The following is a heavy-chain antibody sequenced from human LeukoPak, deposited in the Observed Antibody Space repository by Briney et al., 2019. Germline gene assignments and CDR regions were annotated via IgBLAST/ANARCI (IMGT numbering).Heavy chain of an antibody. Sequence: SETLSLTCTVSGGSISSHYWSWIRQPPGKGLEWIGYIYYSGSTNYNPSLKSRVTISVDTSKNQFSLKLSSVTAADTAVYYCVRRDDAFDIWGQGTMVTVSS. CDR2: IYYSGST. CDR1: GGSISSHY. CDR3: VRRDDAFDI. V-gene: IGHV4-59*11. J-gene: IGHJ3*02.